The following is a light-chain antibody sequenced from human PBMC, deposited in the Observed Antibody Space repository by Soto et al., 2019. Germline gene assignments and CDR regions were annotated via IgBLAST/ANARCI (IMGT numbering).Light chain of an antibody. V-gene: IGKV1-5*03. Sequence: DIQMTQSPSTLSASVGDRVTITCRASQSISSWLAWYQQKPGKAPKLLIYKASSLESGVPSRFSGSGSGTEFTLTISSLQPDDFETYYGQQYNSYSQTFGHGTKVEIK. J-gene: IGKJ1*01. CDR1: QSISSW. CDR3: QQYNSYSQT. CDR2: KAS.